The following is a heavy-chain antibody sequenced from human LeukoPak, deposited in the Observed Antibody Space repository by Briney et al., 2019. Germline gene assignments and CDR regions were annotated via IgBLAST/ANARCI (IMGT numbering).Heavy chain of an antibody. CDR1: GFTFTSYA. CDR3: AKDPRVGSRVATPCH. V-gene: IGHV3-23*01. Sequence: GGSLRLSCAASGFTFTSYAMSWVRQAPGKGLEWVSAISGSGGSTYYADSVKGRFTISRDNSKSTLFLQMNSLRAEDTAVYYCAKDPRVGSRVATPCHWGQGTPVTVSS. D-gene: IGHD5-24*01. J-gene: IGHJ4*02. CDR2: ISGSGGST.